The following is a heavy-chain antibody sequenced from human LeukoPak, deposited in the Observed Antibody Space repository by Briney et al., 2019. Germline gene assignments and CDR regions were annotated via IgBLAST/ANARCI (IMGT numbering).Heavy chain of an antibody. CDR2: VYHSRST. Sequence: PSETLSLTCAVSGGSIRSSNWWCWVRQPPPKGLEWIGEVYHSRSTNSHPSLQSRDSISVDKSKNQLSLKLSSVPAADTAVYYCARARRVVVGAPHYFDSWGQGTLVSVSS. J-gene: IGHJ4*02. CDR3: ARARRVVVGAPHYFDS. CDR1: GGSIRSSNW. D-gene: IGHD2-15*01. V-gene: IGHV4-4*02.